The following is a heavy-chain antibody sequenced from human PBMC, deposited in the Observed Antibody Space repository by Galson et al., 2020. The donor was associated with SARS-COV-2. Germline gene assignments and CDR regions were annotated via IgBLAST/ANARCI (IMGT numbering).Heavy chain of an antibody. CDR2: IKQDGSEK. J-gene: IGHJ6*02. D-gene: IGHD4-17*01. V-gene: IGHV3-7*05. Sequence: TGGSLRLSCEASGFPFSTYWMSWVRQAPGRGLEWVANIKQDGSEKYYVDSVKGRFTISRDNAHNSLYLQMNSLRAEDTAVYYCARDYGDSYYYYGIDLWGQGTTVTVSS. CDR3: ARDYGDSYYYYGIDL. CDR1: GFPFSTYW.